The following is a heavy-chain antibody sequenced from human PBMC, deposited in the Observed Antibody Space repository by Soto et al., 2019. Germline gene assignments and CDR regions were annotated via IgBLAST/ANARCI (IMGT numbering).Heavy chain of an antibody. V-gene: IGHV4-59*08. J-gene: IGHJ4*02. CDR1: GGSISSYY. CDR2: IYYSGST. D-gene: IGHD3-16*01. Sequence: PSETLSLTCTVSGGSISSYYWSWIRQPPGKGLEWIGYIYYSGSTNYNPSLKSRVTISVDTSKNQFSLKLSSVTAADTAVYYCATRPPNSGLYYGVFDYWGRGALVTVSS. CDR3: ATRPPNSGLYYGVFDY.